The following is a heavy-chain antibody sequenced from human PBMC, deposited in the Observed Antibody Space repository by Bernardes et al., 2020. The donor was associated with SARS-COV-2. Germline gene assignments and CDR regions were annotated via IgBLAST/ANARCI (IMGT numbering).Heavy chain of an antibody. D-gene: IGHD3-10*01. CDR1: GYIFANYG. V-gene: IGHV1-18*01. Sequence: SVKVSCKASGYIFANYGVSWVRHAPGQGLEWMGWVSANNVNTNYAQKLQGRVTMTTDTSTNTAYMELRGLRSDDTAVYYCARDPWTGSLAVFDYWGQGTLVTVSS. CDR3: ARDPWTGSLAVFDY. CDR2: VSANNVNT. J-gene: IGHJ4*02.